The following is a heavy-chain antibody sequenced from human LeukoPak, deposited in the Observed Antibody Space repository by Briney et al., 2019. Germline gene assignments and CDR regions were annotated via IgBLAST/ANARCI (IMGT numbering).Heavy chain of an antibody. CDR1: GYTFSSYG. J-gene: IGHJ3*01. CDR2: ISVINSGNT. Sequence: ASVKVSCKASGYTFSSYGINWVRQAPGQGLEWMGWISVINSGNTRYAQNFQGRLAMTTDTSTTTAYMELRSLRSDDTAVYYCSGRFPFWGGDFFSGFFEFWGQGTMVTVS. V-gene: IGHV1-18*01. D-gene: IGHD2-21*02. CDR3: SGRFPFWGGDFFSGFFEF.